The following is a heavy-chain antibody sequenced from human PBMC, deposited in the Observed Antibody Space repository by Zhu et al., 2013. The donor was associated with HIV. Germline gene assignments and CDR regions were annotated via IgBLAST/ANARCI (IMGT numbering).Heavy chain of an antibody. CDR1: GYTFTSYD. D-gene: IGHD5-12*01. J-gene: IGHJ4*02. CDR3: VTYSGYDIVFDY. CDR2: MNPNSGNT. Sequence: QVQLVQSGAEVKKPGASVKVSCKASGYTFTSYDINWVRQATGQGLEWMGWMNPNSGNTGYAQKFQGRVTMTRNTSIGTAYMELSSLRSEDTAVYYCVTYSGYDIVFDYWGQGTLVTVSS. V-gene: IGHV1-8*01.